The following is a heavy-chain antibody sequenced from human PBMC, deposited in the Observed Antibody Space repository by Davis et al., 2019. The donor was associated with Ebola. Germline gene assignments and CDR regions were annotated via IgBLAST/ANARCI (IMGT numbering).Heavy chain of an antibody. D-gene: IGHD6-6*01. CDR2: IIPILGLA. V-gene: IGHV1-69*10. Sequence: SVKVSCKASSYTFTSYAISWVRQAPGQGLEWMGGIIPILGLANYAQKFQGRVTIPADESTSTAYMELSSLRSEDTAVYYCASGLVRGESYWYFDLWGRGTLVTVSS. CDR3: ASGLVRGESYWYFDL. CDR1: SYTFTSYA. J-gene: IGHJ2*01.